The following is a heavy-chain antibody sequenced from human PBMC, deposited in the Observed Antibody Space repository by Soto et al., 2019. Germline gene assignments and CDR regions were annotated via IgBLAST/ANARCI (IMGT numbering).Heavy chain of an antibody. CDR3: AREILWFGELPHFDY. J-gene: IGHJ4*02. Sequence: GGSLRLSFAACGFTVSSYGMHWVRQAPGKGLEWVAVIWYDGSNEYYADSVKGRFTISRDNSKNTLYLQMNSLRAEDTAVYYCAREILWFGELPHFDYWGQGTLVTVSS. CDR2: IWYDGSNE. CDR1: GFTVSSYG. V-gene: IGHV3-33*01. D-gene: IGHD3-10*01.